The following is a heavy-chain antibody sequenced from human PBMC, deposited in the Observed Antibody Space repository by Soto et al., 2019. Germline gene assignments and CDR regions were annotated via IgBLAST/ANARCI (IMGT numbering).Heavy chain of an antibody. CDR3: AKAITMVRGVPMDV. CDR2: ISGSGGST. CDR1: GFTFSSYA. D-gene: IGHD3-10*01. Sequence: EVQLLESGGGLVQPGGSLRLSCAASGFTFSSYAMSWVRQAPGKGLEWVSAISGSGGSTYYADSVKGRFTISRDNTKNTLYLQMNSLRAEDTAVYYCAKAITMVRGVPMDVWGQGTTVTVSS. J-gene: IGHJ6*02. V-gene: IGHV3-23*01.